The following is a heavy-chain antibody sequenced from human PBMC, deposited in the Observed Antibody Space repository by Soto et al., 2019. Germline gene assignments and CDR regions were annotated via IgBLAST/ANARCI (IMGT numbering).Heavy chain of an antibody. CDR1: GGTFSSYA. J-gene: IGHJ4*02. V-gene: IGHV1-69*01. Sequence: QVQLVQSGAEVKKPGSSVKVSCKASGGTFSSYAISWVRQAPGQGLEWMGGIIPIFGTANYAQKFQGRVTITADESTSTAYMVLSSLGSEDTALYYCASNEGRFLEPEMGQYWGQGTLVTVSS. CDR2: IIPIFGTA. D-gene: IGHD3-3*01. CDR3: ASNEGRFLEPEMGQY.